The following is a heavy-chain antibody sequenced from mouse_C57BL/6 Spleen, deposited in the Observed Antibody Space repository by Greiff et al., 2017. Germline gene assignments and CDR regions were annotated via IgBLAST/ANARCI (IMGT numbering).Heavy chain of an antibody. CDR2: IDPEDGDT. J-gene: IGHJ1*03. CDR1: GFNIKDDY. CDR3: ARSPFTTVVGDWYFGG. Sequence: VQLQQSGAELVKPGASVKLSCTASGFNIKDDYMHWVKQRTEQGLEWIGRIDPEDGDTKYAPKFQGKATITADTSSNTAYLQLSSLTSEDTAVYYCARSPFTTVVGDWYFGGWGTGTTVTVSS. D-gene: IGHD1-1*01. V-gene: IGHV14-2*01.